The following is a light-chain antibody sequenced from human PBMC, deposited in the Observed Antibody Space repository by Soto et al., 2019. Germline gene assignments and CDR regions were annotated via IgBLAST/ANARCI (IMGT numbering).Light chain of an antibody. Sequence: QSALTQPRSVSGSPGQSVTISCTGTSNDVGGYSYVSWYQHHPGKAPKLIIYDVNQRPSGVPDRFSGSKSGDTASLTISGLQAEDEADYYCSSYTSSSTYVFGTGTKVTVL. CDR2: DVN. J-gene: IGLJ1*01. CDR3: SSYTSSSTYV. V-gene: IGLV2-11*01. CDR1: SNDVGGYSY.